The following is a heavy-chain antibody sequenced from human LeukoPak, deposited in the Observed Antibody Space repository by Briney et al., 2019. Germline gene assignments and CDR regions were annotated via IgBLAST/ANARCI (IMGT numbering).Heavy chain of an antibody. D-gene: IGHD6-19*01. CDR3: ARDRKQWLVYHPFDY. CDR2: IGGSGSSK. Sequence: GGSLRLSCATSGFTFGNYAMSWVRQAPGKGLEWVSSIGGSGSSKYYADSVRGRFTISRDNSKNTLFLQMNSLRAEDTAVYYCARDRKQWLVYHPFDYWGQGTLVTVSS. J-gene: IGHJ4*02. CDR1: GFTFGNYA. V-gene: IGHV3-23*01.